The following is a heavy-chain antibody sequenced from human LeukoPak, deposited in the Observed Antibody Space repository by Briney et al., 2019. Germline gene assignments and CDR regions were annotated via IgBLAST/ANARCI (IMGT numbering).Heavy chain of an antibody. CDR3: ARDNSVGDNAWWFDP. Sequence: ASVKVSCKASGYTFTSYYMHWGRQAPGQGLEWMGLINPTGGSTGYAQKFQGRVTMTRDMSTSTDYMELSSLRFEDTAIYYCARDNSVGDNAWWFDPWGQGTLVTVSS. D-gene: IGHD1-26*01. CDR1: GYTFTSYY. CDR2: INPTGGST. V-gene: IGHV1-46*01. J-gene: IGHJ5*02.